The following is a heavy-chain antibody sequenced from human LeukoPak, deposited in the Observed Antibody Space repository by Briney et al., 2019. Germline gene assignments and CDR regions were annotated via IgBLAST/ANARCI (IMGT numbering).Heavy chain of an antibody. V-gene: IGHV3-23*01. CDR1: GLTLSNYD. D-gene: IGHD6-6*01. CDR3: ATKLPDASSYFDF. Sequence: PGGSLTVPCVASGLTLSNYDTTWVRQAPGKGLEYVSSIGSGGYRFYGGSVKGRFSISRDNSQNTVYLQMNSLRGEDTAIYFCATKLPDASSYFDFWGQGILVTVSS. J-gene: IGHJ4*02. CDR2: IGSGGYR.